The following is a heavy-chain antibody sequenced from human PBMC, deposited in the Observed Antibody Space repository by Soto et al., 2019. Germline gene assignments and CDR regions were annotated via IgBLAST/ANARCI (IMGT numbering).Heavy chain of an antibody. J-gene: IGHJ5*02. Sequence: QVPLQESGPGLVKPSQTLSLTCTVSGGSISSGGYYWSWIRQHPGKGLEWIGYIYYSGSTYYNPSLKFWLTISVDTSKQQFSLKLSSVPAADTAVYYCASHTLAQQQLDTRGWFDPWGQGTLVTVSS. CDR2: IYYSGST. D-gene: IGHD6-13*01. CDR3: ASHTLAQQQLDTRGWFDP. CDR1: GGSISSGGYY. V-gene: IGHV4-31*03.